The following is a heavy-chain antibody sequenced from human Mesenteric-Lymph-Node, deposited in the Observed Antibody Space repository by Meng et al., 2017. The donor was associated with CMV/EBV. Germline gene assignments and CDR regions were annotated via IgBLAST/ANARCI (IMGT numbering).Heavy chain of an antibody. CDR2: IYGGGSST. CDR1: GFTFSSHA. Sequence: GGSLRLSCAASGFTFSSHAMSWVRQAPGKGLEWVSVIYGGGSSTYYVDSVKGRFTISRDNSKNTMYLQMNSLRAEDTAVYYCAKDNEGRYCTNGVCYRGGWFDPWGQGTLVTVSS. J-gene: IGHJ5*02. CDR3: AKDNEGRYCTNGVCYRGGWFDP. V-gene: IGHV3-23*03. D-gene: IGHD2-8*01.